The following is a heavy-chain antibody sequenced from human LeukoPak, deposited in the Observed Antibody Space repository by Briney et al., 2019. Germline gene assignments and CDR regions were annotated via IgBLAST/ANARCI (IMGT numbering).Heavy chain of an antibody. V-gene: IGHV3-23*01. J-gene: IGHJ4*02. CDR3: AKPQQMANFDF. D-gene: IGHD6-13*01. CDR1: GFTLSAYG. Sequence: GGSLRLSCSASGFTLSAYGMNWVRQAPGKGLEWVSAITSTTFYADSVKGRFTISRDNSKNTLYLQINSLRAEDTAIYYCAKPQQMANFDFWGQGTLVTVSS. CDR2: ITSTT.